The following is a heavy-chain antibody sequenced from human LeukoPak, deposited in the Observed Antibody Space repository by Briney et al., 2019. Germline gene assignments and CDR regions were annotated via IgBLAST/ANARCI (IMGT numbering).Heavy chain of an antibody. D-gene: IGHD4-11*01. CDR1: GGSCSGYY. CDR3: ATEESDYSIDY. V-gene: IGHV4-34*01. J-gene: IGHJ4*02. Sequence: SETLSLTCAVYGGSCSGYYWSWIRQPPGKALEWIGEINHSGSTNYNPPPKSRVTLSVDTSKNQFSLKLSSVTAADTAVYYCATEESDYSIDYWGQGTLVTVSS. CDR2: INHSGST.